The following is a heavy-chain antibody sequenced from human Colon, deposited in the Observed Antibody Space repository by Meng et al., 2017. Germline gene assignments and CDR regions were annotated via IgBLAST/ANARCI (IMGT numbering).Heavy chain of an antibody. CDR3: ARDRQWLGSDY. CDR1: GYIFTTYG. D-gene: IGHD6-19*01. CDR2: ISAYNGNT. Sequence: QVQLVQSGAEVRKPGASVMVSCKASGYIFTTYGISWVRQAPGEGLEWMGWISAYNGNTNSAQKFQDRVTMTTDTSTNTAYMELRSLRSDDTAMYYCARDRQWLGSDYWGQGTLVTVSS. V-gene: IGHV1-18*01. J-gene: IGHJ4*02.